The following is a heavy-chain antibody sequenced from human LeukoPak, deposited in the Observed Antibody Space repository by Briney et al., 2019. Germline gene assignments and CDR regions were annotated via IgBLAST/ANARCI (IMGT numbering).Heavy chain of an antibody. V-gene: IGHV1-46*03. D-gene: IGHD4-17*01. CDR1: GYTFTSYY. CDR3: ARDNPDKTTANWFDP. Sequence: GASVKVSCKASGYTFTSYYMHWVRQAPGQGLEWMGIINPSGGSTSYAQKFQGRVTMTRGTSTSTVYMELSSLRSEDTAVYYCARDNPDKTTANWFDPWGQGTLVTVSS. J-gene: IGHJ5*02. CDR2: INPSGGST.